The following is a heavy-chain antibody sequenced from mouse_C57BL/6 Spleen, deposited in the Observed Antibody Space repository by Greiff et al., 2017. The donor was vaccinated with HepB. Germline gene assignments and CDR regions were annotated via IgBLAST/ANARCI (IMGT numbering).Heavy chain of an antibody. V-gene: IGHV1-47*01. CDR1: GYTFTTYP. CDR2: FHPYNDDT. CDR3: ARGYYGSSYVNYYAMDY. J-gene: IGHJ4*01. Sequence: QVQLQQSGAELVKPGASVKMSCKASGYTFTTYPIEWMKQNHGKSLEWIGNFHPYNDDTKYNEKFKGKATLTVEKSSSTVYLELSRLTSDDSAVYYGARGYYGSSYVNYYAMDYWGQGTSVTVSS. D-gene: IGHD1-1*01.